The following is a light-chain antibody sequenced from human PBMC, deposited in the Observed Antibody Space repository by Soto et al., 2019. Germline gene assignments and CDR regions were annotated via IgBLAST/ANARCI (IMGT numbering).Light chain of an antibody. Sequence: QSALTQPASVSGSPGQSITISCTGTSSDVGSYNLVSWYQQHPGKAPKLMIYEGSKRPSGASNRCSGSKSGNTASLTISGRQAEDEADYYCCSYAGSSTSYVFGTGTKVTVL. J-gene: IGLJ1*01. V-gene: IGLV2-23*01. CDR1: SSDVGSYNL. CDR3: CSYAGSSTSYV. CDR2: EGS.